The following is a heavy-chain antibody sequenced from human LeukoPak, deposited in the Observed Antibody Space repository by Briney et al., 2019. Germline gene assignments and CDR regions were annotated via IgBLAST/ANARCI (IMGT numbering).Heavy chain of an antibody. J-gene: IGHJ5*01. CDR1: GYSFSNYW. V-gene: IGHV5-10-1*01. CDR3: AKGDGYDSDS. CDR2: IDPSDSYT. D-gene: IGHD5-12*01. Sequence: GESLKISYKGSGYSFSNYWISWVRQMPGKGLEWLGNIDPSDSYTNYSPSFQGHVTISADKSISTAYLQWSSLKASDTAIYYCAKGDGYDSDSWGQGTLVTVSS.